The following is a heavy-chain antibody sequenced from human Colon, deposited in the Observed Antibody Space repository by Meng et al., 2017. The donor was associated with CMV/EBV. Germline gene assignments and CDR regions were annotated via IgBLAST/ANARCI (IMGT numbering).Heavy chain of an antibody. V-gene: IGHV1-69*10. J-gene: IGHJ4*02. Sequence: SVKVSCKASDYTFTSYGISWVRQVPGQGLEWMGDIIPIIGMPNYAQKFQGRLTITADTLTNTAYMELSSLRSEDTATYSCARGTSPRAHDFVFWGQGTLVTVSS. D-gene: IGHD3-16*01. CDR1: DYTFTSYG. CDR2: IIPIIGMP. CDR3: ARGTSPRAHDFVF.